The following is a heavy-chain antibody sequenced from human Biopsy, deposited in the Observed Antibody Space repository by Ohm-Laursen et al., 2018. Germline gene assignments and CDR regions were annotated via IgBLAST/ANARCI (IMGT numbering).Heavy chain of an antibody. CDR1: GFSLNTSKVG. CDR2: VYWDDDK. J-gene: IGHJ4*02. Sequence: TQTLTLTCTFSGFSLNTSKVGVGWIRQPPGKVLEWLALVYWDDDKRYSPSLKNRLTITKDTSKNQVVLTMTNMDPVDTATYYCAHSSTITTWNYWGQGTLVTVSS. D-gene: IGHD3-22*01. CDR3: AHSSTITTWNY. V-gene: IGHV2-5*02.